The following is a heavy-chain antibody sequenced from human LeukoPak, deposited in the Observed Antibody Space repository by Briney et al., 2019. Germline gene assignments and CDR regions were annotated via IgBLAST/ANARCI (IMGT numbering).Heavy chain of an antibody. CDR2: INPGGGNT. Sequence: AAVKVSCKASGYTFANYYMHWVRQAPGQGLEWMGLINPGGGNTNYAQNFQGRVTMTRDTSTSTVYMELSSLRSEDTAIYYCARVRDGYNDAYDIWGQGTVVTVPS. J-gene: IGHJ3*02. CDR1: GYTFANYY. CDR3: ARVRDGYNDAYDI. D-gene: IGHD5-24*01. V-gene: IGHV1-46*01.